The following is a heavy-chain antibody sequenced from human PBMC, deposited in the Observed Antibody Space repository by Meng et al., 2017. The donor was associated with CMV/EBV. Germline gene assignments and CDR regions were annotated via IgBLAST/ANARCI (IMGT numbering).Heavy chain of an antibody. V-gene: IGHV1-69*05. J-gene: IGHJ4*02. CDR3: AREAKEFYFDY. CDR1: GGTFSSYA. Sequence: SVQVSCKASGGTFSSYAISWVRQAPGQGLEWMGGIIPIFGTANYAQKLQGRVTITTDESTSTAYMELSSLRSEDTAVYYCAREAKEFYFDYWGQGTLVTVSS. CDR2: IIPIFGTA.